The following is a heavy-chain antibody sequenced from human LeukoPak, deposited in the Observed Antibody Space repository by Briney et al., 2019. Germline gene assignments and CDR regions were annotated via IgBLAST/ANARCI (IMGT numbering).Heavy chain of an antibody. D-gene: IGHD3-10*01. CDR1: GGSISSSDYL. CDR2: IRYPGST. V-gene: IGHV4-39*01. Sequence: PSETLSLTCTVFGGSISSSDYLWAWIRQPPGKGLELIGNIRYPGSTYYNPSLQGRVTISVDTSKNQFSLKLISVTAADTAVYYCLRSHGAHWGQGTLVTVSS. J-gene: IGHJ4*02. CDR3: LRSHGAH.